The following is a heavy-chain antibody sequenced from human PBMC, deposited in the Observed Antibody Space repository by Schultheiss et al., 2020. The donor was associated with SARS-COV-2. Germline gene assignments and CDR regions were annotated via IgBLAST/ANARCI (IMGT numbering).Heavy chain of an antibody. CDR2: IRSKAYGGTT. V-gene: IGHV3-49*04. CDR1: GFTFGDYA. Sequence: GGSLRLSCTASGFTFGDYAMSWVRQAPGKGLEWVGFIRSKAYGGTTEYAASVKGRFTISRDDSKSIAYLQMNSLKTEDTAVYYCTREPTYDYVLGSYRYQLPSFDYWGQGTLVTVSS. D-gene: IGHD3-16*02. J-gene: IGHJ4*02. CDR3: TREPTYDYVLGSYRYQLPSFDY.